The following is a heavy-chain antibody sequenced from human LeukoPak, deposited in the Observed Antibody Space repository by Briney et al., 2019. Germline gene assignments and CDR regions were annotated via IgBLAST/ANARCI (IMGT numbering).Heavy chain of an antibody. CDR1: GFTFDDYA. CDR3: ARDSNKGLFDY. Sequence: GGSLRLSCAASGFTFDDYAMHWVRQAPGKGLEWVSGISWNSGSIGYADSVKGRFTISRDNAKNSLYLQMNSLRAEDTAVYYCARDSNKGLFDYWGQGTLVTVSS. J-gene: IGHJ4*02. CDR2: ISWNSGSI. D-gene: IGHD2/OR15-2a*01. V-gene: IGHV3-9*01.